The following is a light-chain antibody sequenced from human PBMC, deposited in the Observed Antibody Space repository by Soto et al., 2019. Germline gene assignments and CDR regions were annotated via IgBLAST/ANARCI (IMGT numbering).Light chain of an antibody. Sequence: EIVLTQSPATLSLSHGERVTLSCRASQSVSRYLAWYQQRPGQAPRLLIYGASSRATGIPDRFSGSGSGTEFTLTASSLQPEDFAVYYCQQYNNWPFTFGPGTKVDIK. CDR1: QSVSRY. CDR3: QQYNNWPFT. CDR2: GAS. V-gene: IGKV3D-15*01. J-gene: IGKJ3*01.